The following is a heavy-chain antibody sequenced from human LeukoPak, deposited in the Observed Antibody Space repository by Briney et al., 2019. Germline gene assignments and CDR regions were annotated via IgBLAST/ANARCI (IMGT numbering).Heavy chain of an antibody. D-gene: IGHD3-22*01. J-gene: IGHJ4*02. V-gene: IGHV1-46*01. CDR1: GYTFTSYY. CDR3: ARVRYDSSGYYFGFDY. Sequence: ASVKVSCKASGYTFTSYYMHWVRQAPGQGLEWMGIINPSGGSTSYAQKFQGRVTMTRDMSTSTVYMELSSLRSEDTAVYYCARVRYDSSGYYFGFDYWGQGTLVTVSS. CDR2: INPSGGST.